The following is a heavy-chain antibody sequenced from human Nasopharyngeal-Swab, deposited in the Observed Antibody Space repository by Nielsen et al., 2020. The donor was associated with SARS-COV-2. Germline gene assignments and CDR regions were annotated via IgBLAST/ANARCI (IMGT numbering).Heavy chain of an antibody. J-gene: IGHJ4*02. CDR1: GFSPSNARMG. CDR2: IFSNDEK. Sequence: SGPTLVKPTETLTLTCTVSGFSPSNARMGVSWIRQPPGKALEWLAHIFSNDEKSYSTSLKSRLTISKDTSKSQVVLTMTNMDPVDTATYYCARTHDFWSGYPPTYFDYWGQGTLVTVSS. CDR3: ARTHDFWSGYPPTYFDY. V-gene: IGHV2-26*01. D-gene: IGHD3-3*01.